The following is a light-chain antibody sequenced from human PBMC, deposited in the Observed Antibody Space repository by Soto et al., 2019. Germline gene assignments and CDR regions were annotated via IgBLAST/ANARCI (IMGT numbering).Light chain of an antibody. J-gene: IGKJ1*01. CDR3: QQYNSAPWT. Sequence: DIQMTQSPSSLSASLGDRVTITCRASQGINNYLAWYQQRPGKVPKLLISGASSLHSGVPSRFNGSGSGTDFTLTISSLQPEDVATYYCQQYNSAPWTFGQGTKIEIK. CDR1: QGINNY. CDR2: GAS. V-gene: IGKV1-27*01.